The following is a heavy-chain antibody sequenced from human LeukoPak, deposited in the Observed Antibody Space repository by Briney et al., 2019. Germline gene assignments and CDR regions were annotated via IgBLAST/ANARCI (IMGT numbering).Heavy chain of an antibody. J-gene: IGHJ5*02. CDR2: ISAYNGNT. CDR1: GYTFTSYG. D-gene: IGHD2-15*01. Sequence: GASVKVSCKASGYTFTSYGISWVRQAPGQGLEWMGWISAYNGNTNYAQKLQGRVTMTTDTSTSTAYMELRSLRSDDTAVYYCARVSLSWLYCSGGSCYVNWFDPWGQGTLVTVSS. V-gene: IGHV1-18*01. CDR3: ARVSLSWLYCSGGSCYVNWFDP.